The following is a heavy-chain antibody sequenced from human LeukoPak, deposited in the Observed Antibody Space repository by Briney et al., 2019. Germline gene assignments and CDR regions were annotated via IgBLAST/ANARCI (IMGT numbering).Heavy chain of an antibody. CDR1: GGSFSGYY. V-gene: IGHV4-34*01. Sequence: SQTLSLTCAVYGGSFSGYYWSWIRQPPGKGLEWIGEINHSGSTNYNPSLKSRVTISVDTSKNQFSLKLSSVTAADTAVYYCARRNEYSSGWYQVVDYWGQGTLVTVSS. CDR2: INHSGST. CDR3: ARRNEYSSGWYQVVDY. D-gene: IGHD6-19*01. J-gene: IGHJ4*02.